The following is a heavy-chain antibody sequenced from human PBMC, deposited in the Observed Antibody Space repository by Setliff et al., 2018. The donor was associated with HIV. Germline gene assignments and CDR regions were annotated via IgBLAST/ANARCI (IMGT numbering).Heavy chain of an antibody. CDR1: GASISSHY. D-gene: IGHD2-21*01. CDR2: IYSSGST. CDR3: AREIGITKSPYWYFDL. Sequence: LSLTCTASGASISSHYWTWIRQPPGKGLEWIGSIYSSGSTNYNPSLKSRLTISLDTSENQLSLKFNSVTAADTAVYFCAREIGITKSPYWYFDLWGRGTLVTVSS. V-gene: IGHV4-59*11. J-gene: IGHJ2*01.